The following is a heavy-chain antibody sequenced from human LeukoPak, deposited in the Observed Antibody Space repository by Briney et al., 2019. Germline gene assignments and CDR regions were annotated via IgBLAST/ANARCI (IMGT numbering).Heavy chain of an antibody. CDR2: ISSSSSYI. CDR3: ARDILSDSCYGMDV. D-gene: IGHD3-9*01. Sequence: GGSLRLSCAASGFTFSSYSMNWVRQAPGKGLEWVSSISSSSSYIYYADSVKGRFTISRDNAKNSLYLQMNSLRAEDTAVYYCARDILSDSCYGMDVWGQGTTVTVSS. CDR1: GFTFSSYS. J-gene: IGHJ6*02. V-gene: IGHV3-21*01.